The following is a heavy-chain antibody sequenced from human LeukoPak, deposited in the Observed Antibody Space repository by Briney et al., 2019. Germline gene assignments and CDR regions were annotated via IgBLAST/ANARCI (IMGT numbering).Heavy chain of an antibody. Sequence: GGSLRLSCGASGFSFSSYAMNWVRQAPGKGLVWVSRINSDESNTDYADSVKGRFTISRDNAKNTLYLQMNSLRADDTAVYYCARTVGYRAIDLWGQGTMVTVSS. CDR2: INSDESNT. V-gene: IGHV3-74*01. CDR1: GFSFSSYA. J-gene: IGHJ3*01. D-gene: IGHD4-23*01. CDR3: ARTVGYRAIDL.